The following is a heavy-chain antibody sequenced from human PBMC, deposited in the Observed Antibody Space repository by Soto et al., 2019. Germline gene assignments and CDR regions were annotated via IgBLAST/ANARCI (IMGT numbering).Heavy chain of an antibody. Sequence: QVQLEQSGAEVKKPGSSVKVSCKASGGTFSTSAISWVRQAPRQGLEWMGGFIPIFPTPDYAHKFQGRLTITADESTSTAYMELSGLKSDDTAVYYCARXXXXXQXGGNYYYILDVWGQGTTVTVSS. V-gene: IGHV1-69*12. J-gene: IGHJ6*02. CDR3: ARXXXXXQXGGNYYYILDV. CDR1: GGTFSTSA. CDR2: FIPIFPTP. D-gene: IGHD1-1*01.